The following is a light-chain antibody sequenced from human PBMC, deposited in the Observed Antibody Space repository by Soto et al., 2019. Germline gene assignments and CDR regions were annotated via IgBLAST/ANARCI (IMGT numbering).Light chain of an antibody. J-gene: IGKJ1*01. CDR3: QQYNNWPPWT. CDR2: GAS. Sequence: IVMTQSPATLSVSPGERATLSCRASQSVSSNLAWYQQKPGQAPRLLIYGASTRATGIPARFSGSGSVTEFILTISSLQSEDFVVYYCQQYNNWPPWTFGQGTKVEIK. CDR1: QSVSSN. V-gene: IGKV3-15*01.